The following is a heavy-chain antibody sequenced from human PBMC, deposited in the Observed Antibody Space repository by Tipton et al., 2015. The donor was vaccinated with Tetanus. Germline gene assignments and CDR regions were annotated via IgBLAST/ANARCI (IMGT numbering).Heavy chain of an antibody. V-gene: IGHV4-39*01. CDR1: GGSINSGTYS. D-gene: IGHD3-3*01. CDR3: ARIYDFWSGYYSDH. J-gene: IGHJ4*02. CDR2: VYNSGGT. Sequence: TLSLTCTVSGGSINSGTYSWGWIRQPPGEGLEWIGSVYNSGGTYYNPSLKSRVTISVDTSKNQFSLKLSSVTAADTAVYYCARIYDFWSGYYSDHWGQGTLVTVSS.